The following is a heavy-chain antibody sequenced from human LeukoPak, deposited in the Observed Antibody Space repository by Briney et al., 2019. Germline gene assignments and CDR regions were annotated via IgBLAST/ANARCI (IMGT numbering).Heavy chain of an antibody. J-gene: IGHJ4*02. V-gene: IGHV3-9*01. CDR3: AKAKHPGGTSNNFDY. CDR1: GFTFDDYA. Sequence: GGSLRLSCAASGFTFDDYAMHWVRQAPGKGLEWVSGISWNSGSIGYADSVKGRFTISRDNAKNSLYLQMNSLRAEDAALYYCAKAKHPGGTSNNFDYWGQGTLVTVSS. D-gene: IGHD1-14*01. CDR2: ISWNSGSI.